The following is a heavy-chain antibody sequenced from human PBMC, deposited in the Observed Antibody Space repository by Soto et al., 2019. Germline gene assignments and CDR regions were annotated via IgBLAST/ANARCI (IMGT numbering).Heavy chain of an antibody. CDR3: ASYGGETPCSTPDASDI. CDR2: IYYSGST. CDR1: GDTVSSYD. V-gene: IGHV4-59*02. J-gene: IGHJ3*02. D-gene: IGHD2-21*01. Sequence: KTSGSLYLTCAASGDTVSSYDVSWIRQNTGKGLEWIGYIYYSGSTNYNPSLKSRVTISVDTPKNQFALKLGSVTAADTAVYYCASYGGETPCSTPDASDIWVQGTMVTVSS.